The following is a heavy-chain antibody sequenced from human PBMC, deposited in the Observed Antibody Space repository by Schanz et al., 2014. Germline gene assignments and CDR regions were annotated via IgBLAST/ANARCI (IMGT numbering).Heavy chain of an antibody. CDR3: TKGRFGELSAFDI. V-gene: IGHV3-23*04. J-gene: IGHJ3*02. D-gene: IGHD3-10*01. CDR2: ITGASDHI. Sequence: EVQLVESGGGLVQPGGSLRLSCAAPGFTLSNYAMHWVRQTPGKGLEWVSGITGASDHIDYAESVKGRFTISRDNSKNTLYLQMNSLRAEDTAVYYCTKGRFGELSAFDIWGQGTMVTVSS. CDR1: GFTLSNYA.